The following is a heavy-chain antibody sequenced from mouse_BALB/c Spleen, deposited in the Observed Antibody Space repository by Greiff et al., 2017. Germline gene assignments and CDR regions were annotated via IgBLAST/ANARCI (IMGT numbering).Heavy chain of an antibody. CDR1: GFTFSSYT. CDR3: TRDQGYYGSSYDAY. Sequence: EVMLVESGGGLVKPGGSLKLSCAASGFTFSSYTMSWVRQTPEKRLEWVATISSGGSYTYYPDSVKGRFTISRDNAKNTLYLQMSSLKSEDTAMYYCTRDQGYYGSSYDAYWGQGTLVTVSA. V-gene: IGHV5-6-4*01. D-gene: IGHD1-1*01. J-gene: IGHJ3*01. CDR2: ISSGGSYT.